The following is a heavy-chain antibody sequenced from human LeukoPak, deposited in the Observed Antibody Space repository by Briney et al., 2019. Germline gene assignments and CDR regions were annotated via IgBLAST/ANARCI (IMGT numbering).Heavy chain of an antibody. Sequence: GGSLRPSCAASGFTFSSYEMNWVRQAPGKGLEWVAYISSSGSAIHYADSVKGRFTISRDNAKNSVYLQMNGLRAEGTAVYYCAREAPDPFDYWGQGTLVTVSS. CDR1: GFTFSSYE. CDR3: AREAPDPFDY. J-gene: IGHJ4*02. V-gene: IGHV3-48*03. CDR2: ISSSGSAI.